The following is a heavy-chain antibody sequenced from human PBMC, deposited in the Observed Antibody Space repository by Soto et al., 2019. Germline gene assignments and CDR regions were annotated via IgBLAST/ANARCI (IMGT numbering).Heavy chain of an antibody. Sequence: ASMKVSCKASGYTFTRYYIHWGRQAPGQGLEWMGIINPSGGSTSYAQKFQGRVTMTRDTSTSTVYMELSSLRSEDTAVYYCARGGRGYSYGPNWFDPWGQGALVTVSS. V-gene: IGHV1-46*03. CDR3: ARGGRGYSYGPNWFDP. J-gene: IGHJ5*02. D-gene: IGHD5-18*01. CDR1: GYTFTRYY. CDR2: INPSGGST.